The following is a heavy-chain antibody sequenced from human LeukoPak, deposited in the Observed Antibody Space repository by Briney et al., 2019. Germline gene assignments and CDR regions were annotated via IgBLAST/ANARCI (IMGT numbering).Heavy chain of an antibody. D-gene: IGHD1-26*01. CDR2: IYSGGST. CDR3: ARADRGWELLGAFDI. Sequence: PGGSLRLSCAASGFTVSSNYMSWVRQAPGKGLEWVSVIYSGGSTYYADSVKGRFTISRDNSKNTLYLQMNSLRAEDTAVYYCARADRGWELLGAFDIWGQGTMVTVSS. CDR1: GFTVSSNY. V-gene: IGHV3-53*01. J-gene: IGHJ3*02.